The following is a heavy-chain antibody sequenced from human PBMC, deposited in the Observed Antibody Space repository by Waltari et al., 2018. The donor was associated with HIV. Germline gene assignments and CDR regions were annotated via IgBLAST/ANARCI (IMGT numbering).Heavy chain of an antibody. CDR3: TIPPFGYSLGY. J-gene: IGHJ4*02. V-gene: IGHV3-15*01. CDR1: GSTFNNAW. CDR2: IKPKADGGTT. D-gene: IGHD3-22*01. Sequence: EVQLVESGGGLVKPGGSLRLSCAASGSTFNNAWMSWVRQAPGKGRDWVGRIKPKADGGTTDYAAPVKGRFTISRDDSKNTLYLQMNSLKTEDTAVYFCTIPPFGYSLGYWGQGTLVTVSS.